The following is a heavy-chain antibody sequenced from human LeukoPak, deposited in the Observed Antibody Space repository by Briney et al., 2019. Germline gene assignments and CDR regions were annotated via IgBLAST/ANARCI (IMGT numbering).Heavy chain of an antibody. V-gene: IGHV3-30*04. D-gene: IGHD3-3*01. CDR3: AKDRYTSRFLVTFDY. Sequence: PGRSLRLSCAASGFTFSSYAMHWVRQAPGKGLEWVAVISYDGSNKYYADSVKGRFTISRDNSKNTLYLQMNSLRAEDTAVYYCAKDRYTSRFLVTFDYWGQGTLVTVSS. CDR2: ISYDGSNK. CDR1: GFTFSSYA. J-gene: IGHJ4*02.